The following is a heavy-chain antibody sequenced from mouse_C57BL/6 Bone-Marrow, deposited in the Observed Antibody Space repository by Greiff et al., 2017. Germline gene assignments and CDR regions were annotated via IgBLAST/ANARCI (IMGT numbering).Heavy chain of an antibody. CDR2: IYPGSGNT. Sequence: VQLQQSGAELVRPGASVKLSCKASGYTFTDYYINWVKRRPGQGLEWIARIYPGSGNTYYNEKFKGKATLTAEKSSSTAYMQLSSLTSEDSAVYFCARSSGTGAWFAYWGQGTLVTVSA. D-gene: IGHD4-1*01. V-gene: IGHV1-76*01. J-gene: IGHJ3*01. CDR3: ARSSGTGAWFAY. CDR1: GYTFTDYY.